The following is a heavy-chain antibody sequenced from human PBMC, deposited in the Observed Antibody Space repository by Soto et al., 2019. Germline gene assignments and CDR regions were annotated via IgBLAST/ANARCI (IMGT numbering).Heavy chain of an antibody. V-gene: IGHV4-30-4*01. Sequence: QVQLQESGPGLVRPSQTLSLTCTVSGASIISIDYYWTWIRQPPGKGLEWIGHIYHTGATYYNPSFEIRVFLSVDTSNNQFSLKLSSVTAADTAVFYCARGAVFSRVRGVMGGNWFDPWGQGTLVTVSS. J-gene: IGHJ5*02. CDR2: IYHTGAT. CDR3: ARGAVFSRVRGVMGGNWFDP. CDR1: GASIISIDYY. D-gene: IGHD3-10*02.